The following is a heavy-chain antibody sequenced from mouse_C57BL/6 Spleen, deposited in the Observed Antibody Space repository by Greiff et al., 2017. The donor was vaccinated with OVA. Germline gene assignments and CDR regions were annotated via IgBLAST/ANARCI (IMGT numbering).Heavy chain of an antibody. CDR1: GYAFTNYL. D-gene: IGHD2-5*01. J-gene: IGHJ2*01. CDR3: ARIYSRGYFDY. V-gene: IGHV1-54*01. Sequence: VQLQQSGAELVRPGTSVKVSCKASGYAFTNYLIEWVKQRPGQGLEWIGVINPGSGGTNYNEKFKGKATLTADKSSSTAYMQLSSLTSEDSAVYFCARIYSRGYFDYWGQGTTLTVSS. CDR2: INPGSGGT.